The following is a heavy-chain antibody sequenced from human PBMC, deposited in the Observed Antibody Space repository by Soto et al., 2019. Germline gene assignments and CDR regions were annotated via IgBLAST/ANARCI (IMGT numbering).Heavy chain of an antibody. V-gene: IGHV3-74*01. CDR2: IKTDGSVT. CDR3: ATLVVAADPFDY. CDR1: GVTFSRYW. J-gene: IGHJ4*02. D-gene: IGHD2-15*01. Sequence: PGGSLRLSCAVAGVTFSRYWMHWVRQAPGKGLVWVSRIKTDGSVTTYADSVKGRFTVSRDNAKNTLYLQMNSLRPEDTGVYYCATLVVAADPFDYWGQGTLVTVSS.